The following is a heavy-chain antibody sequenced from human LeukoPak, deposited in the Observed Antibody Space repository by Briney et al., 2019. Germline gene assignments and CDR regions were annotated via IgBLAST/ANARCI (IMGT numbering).Heavy chain of an antibody. V-gene: IGHV1-2*02. J-gene: IGHJ5*02. D-gene: IGHD6-19*01. CDR1: GYTFTDYY. CDR3: AREPVTGTLNFFDP. CDR2: MKPNSGGT. Sequence: ASVKVSCKASGYTFTDYYLHWVRQAPGQGLEWMGWMKPNSGGTNYAHKFQGRVTMTRDTSLNTAYMELNRLIPDDSAVYYSAREPVTGTLNFFDPWGQGALVIVTS.